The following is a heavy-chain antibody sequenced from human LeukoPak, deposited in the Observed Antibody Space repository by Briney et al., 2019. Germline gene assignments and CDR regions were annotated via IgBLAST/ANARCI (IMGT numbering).Heavy chain of an antibody. CDR2: IYTSGST. CDR3: ARDAPCSGGSCYSVGWYFQH. Sequence: SETLSLTCTVSGGSISSYYWSWIRQPAGKGLEWIGRIYTSGSTNYNPSLKSRVTMSVDTSKNQFSLKLSSVTAADTAVYYCARDAPCSGGSCYSVGWYFQHWGQGTLVTVSS. J-gene: IGHJ1*01. V-gene: IGHV4-4*07. D-gene: IGHD2-15*01. CDR1: GGSISSYY.